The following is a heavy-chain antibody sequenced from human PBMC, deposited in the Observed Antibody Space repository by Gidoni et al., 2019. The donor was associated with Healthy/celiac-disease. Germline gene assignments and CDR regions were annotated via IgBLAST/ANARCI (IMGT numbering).Heavy chain of an antibody. CDR3: ARTPDQLLYGDGGWFDP. D-gene: IGHD2-2*02. J-gene: IGHJ5*02. CDR1: GGSIRSSSYY. Sequence: QLQLQESGPGLVKPSETLSLTCTVSGGSIRSSSYYWGWIRQPPGKGLEWIGSIYYSGSTYYNPSLKSRVTISVDTSKNQFSLKLSSVTAADTAVYYCARTPDQLLYGDGGWFDPWGQGTLVTVSS. CDR2: IYYSGST. V-gene: IGHV4-39*01.